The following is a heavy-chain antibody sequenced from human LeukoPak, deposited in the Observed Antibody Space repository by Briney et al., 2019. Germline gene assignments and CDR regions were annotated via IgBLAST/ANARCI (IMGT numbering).Heavy chain of an antibody. J-gene: IGHJ6*03. CDR2: ISSSSSYI. D-gene: IGHD1-14*01. CDR1: GFTFSSYS. Sequence: GGSLRLSCAASGFTFSSYSMNWVRQAPGKGLEWVSSISSSSSYIYYADSVKGRFTISRDNAKNSLYLQMNSLRAEDTAVYYCARDTGANIRSYMDVWGKGTTVTVSS. V-gene: IGHV3-21*01. CDR3: ARDTGANIRSYMDV.